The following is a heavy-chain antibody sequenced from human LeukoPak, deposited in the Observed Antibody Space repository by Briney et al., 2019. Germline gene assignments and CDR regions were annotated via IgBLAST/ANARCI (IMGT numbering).Heavy chain of an antibody. V-gene: IGHV4-61*08. CDR1: GGSISSGGYS. Sequence: SETLSLTCAVSGGSISSGGYSWSWIRQPPGKGLEWLGYVYYSGSATYNPSLKSRVTISVDTSKNQFSLRLSSVTAADTAVYYCARDGSNWSNDYYHGVDVWGQGTTVTVSS. D-gene: IGHD4-11*01. CDR2: VYYSGSA. J-gene: IGHJ6*02. CDR3: ARDGSNWSNDYYHGVDV.